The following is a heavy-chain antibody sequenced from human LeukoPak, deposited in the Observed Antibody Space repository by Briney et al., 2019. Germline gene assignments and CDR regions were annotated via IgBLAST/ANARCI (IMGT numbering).Heavy chain of an antibody. V-gene: IGHV4-39*07. CDR2: IYYSGST. D-gene: IGHD6-13*01. J-gene: IGHJ4*02. Sequence: PSETLSLTCTVSGGSISSSSYYWGWIRQPPGKGLEWIGSIYYSGSTYYNPSLKSRVTISVDTSKNQFSLKLNSVTAADTAVYYCARDVTAAGTSGFDYWGQGTLVTVSS. CDR3: ARDVTAAGTSGFDY. CDR1: GGSISSSSYY.